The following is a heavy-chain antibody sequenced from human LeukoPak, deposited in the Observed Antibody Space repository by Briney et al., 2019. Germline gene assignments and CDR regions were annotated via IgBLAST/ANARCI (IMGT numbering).Heavy chain of an antibody. CDR2: IYTSGST. J-gene: IGHJ4*02. CDR3: ARDDLYGGTVY. V-gene: IGHV4-61*02. Sequence: TSQTLSLTCTVSGGSISSGSYYWSWIRQPAGKGLEWIGRIYTSGSTNYNPSLKSRVTISVDTSKNQFSLKLSSVTAADTAVYYCARDDLYGGTVYWGQGTLVTVSS. D-gene: IGHD4-23*01. CDR1: GGSISSGSYY.